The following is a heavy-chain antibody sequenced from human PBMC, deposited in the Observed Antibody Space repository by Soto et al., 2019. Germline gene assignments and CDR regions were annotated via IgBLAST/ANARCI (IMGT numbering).Heavy chain of an antibody. CDR2: ISSDNGNT. Sequence: ASLKVSCKASFYTLYKHRISWVRPAPGQGLEWMGRISSDNGNTRYAQKFRGRVTMTTDTSTSTVYMELRNLRSDDTAVYYCARCIQQDYYYGMDVWGQGTTVTVSS. V-gene: IGHV1-18*01. CDR1: FYTLYKHR. J-gene: IGHJ6*02. D-gene: IGHD5-18*01. CDR3: ARCIQQDYYYGMDV.